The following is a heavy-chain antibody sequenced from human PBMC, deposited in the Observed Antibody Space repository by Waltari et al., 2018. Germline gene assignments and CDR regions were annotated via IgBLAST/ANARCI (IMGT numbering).Heavy chain of an antibody. V-gene: IGHV4-59*01. D-gene: IGHD2-8*02. CDR3: ARDRPSGNTGHNIDY. Sequence: QVQLQESGPGLVKPSETLSLTCTVSGGSISSYYWSWIRPAPGQGLEWIGCIYYSENTNYNPSLKSRVTIAVDTSKNQFSLNPSAVTASDRAVYFGARDRPSGNTGHNIDYWGQGTLVTVSS. CDR2: IYYSENT. CDR1: GGSISSYY. J-gene: IGHJ4*02.